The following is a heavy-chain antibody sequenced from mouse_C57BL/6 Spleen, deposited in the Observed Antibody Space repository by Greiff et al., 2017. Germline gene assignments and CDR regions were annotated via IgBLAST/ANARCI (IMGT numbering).Heavy chain of an antibody. J-gene: IGHJ2*02. CDR2: IHPNSGST. D-gene: IGHD1-1*01. CDR1: GYTFTSYW. CDR3: ARTLSAKVVDGCFDY. V-gene: IGHV1-64*01. Sequence: QVQLQQPGAELVKPGASVKLSCTASGYTFTSYWMHWVKQRPGQGLEWIGRIHPNSGSTNYNEKFKSKATLTVDKSSSTAYMHLSSLTSEDSAVYYCARTLSAKVVDGCFDYWGQGTSLTVSS.